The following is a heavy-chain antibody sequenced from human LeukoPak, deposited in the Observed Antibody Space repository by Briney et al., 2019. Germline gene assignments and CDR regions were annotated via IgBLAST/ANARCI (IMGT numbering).Heavy chain of an antibody. CDR2: INPTGGGT. D-gene: IGHD4-23*01. V-gene: IGHV1-46*01. Sequence: ASVKVSCKASGYAFSSYYMHWVRQAPGQGLEWMGIINPTGGGTTYAQKFQGRLTMTRDTSTATIYMDLSSLRSEDTAVYFCARALDFRGNDFDYWGQGTLVTVSS. CDR1: GYAFSSYY. J-gene: IGHJ4*02. CDR3: ARALDFRGNDFDY.